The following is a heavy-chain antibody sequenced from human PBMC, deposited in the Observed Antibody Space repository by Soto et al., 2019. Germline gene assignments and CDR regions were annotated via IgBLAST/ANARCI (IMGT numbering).Heavy chain of an antibody. CDR3: AKHGNSSSGYHYYMDV. CDR1: GYSFTSYW. CDR2: IYPGDSDT. D-gene: IGHD6-13*01. V-gene: IGHV5-51*01. J-gene: IGHJ6*03. Sequence: GESLKISCKGSGYSFTSYWIGWVRQMPGKGLEWVGIIYPGDSDTRYSPSFQGQVTISADKSISTAYLQWSSLKASDTAMYYWAKHGNSSSGYHYYMDVGGKGTTVPVPS.